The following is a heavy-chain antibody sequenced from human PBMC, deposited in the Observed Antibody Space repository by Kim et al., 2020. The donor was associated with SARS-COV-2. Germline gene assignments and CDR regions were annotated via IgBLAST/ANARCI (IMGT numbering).Heavy chain of an antibody. V-gene: IGHV4-59*13. CDR2: IYYSGST. D-gene: IGHD3-9*01. CDR3: ARVNYDILTGYYDYFDY. CDR1: GGSISSYY. J-gene: IGHJ4*02. Sequence: SETLSLTCTVSGGSISSYYWSWIRQPPGKGLEWIGYIYYSGSTNYNPSLKSRVTISVDTSKNQFSLKLSSVTAADTAVYYCARVNYDILTGYYDYFDYWGQGTLVTVSS.